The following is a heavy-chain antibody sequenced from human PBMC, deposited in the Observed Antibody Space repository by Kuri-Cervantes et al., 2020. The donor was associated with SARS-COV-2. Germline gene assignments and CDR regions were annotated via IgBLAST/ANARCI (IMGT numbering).Heavy chain of an antibody. CDR3: ARHGGYALFDY. CDR2: IYYSGSN. Sequence: ESLKISCTVSGGSISSYYWSWVRQPPGKGLEWIGYIYYSGSNNYNPSRKSRVTISVDTSKNQFPLKLSAVTAADTAVYYCARHGGYALFDYWGQGTLVTVSS. D-gene: IGHD5-12*01. CDR1: GGSISSYY. J-gene: IGHJ4*02. V-gene: IGHV4-59*08.